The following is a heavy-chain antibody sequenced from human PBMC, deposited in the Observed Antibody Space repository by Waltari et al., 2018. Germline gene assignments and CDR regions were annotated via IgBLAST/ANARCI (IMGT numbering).Heavy chain of an antibody. Sequence: EVQLLESGGGLVQPGGSLRLSCAASGCTGSSYAMSWLLKAPGKGLEWVSAISGSGGSTYYADSVKDRFTISRDNSKNTLYLQMNSLRAEDTAVYYCAKDARRYDSQYFDYWGQGTLVTVSS. CDR1: GCTGSSYA. CDR2: ISGSGGST. D-gene: IGHD3-22*01. V-gene: IGHV3-23*01. J-gene: IGHJ4*02. CDR3: AKDARRYDSQYFDY.